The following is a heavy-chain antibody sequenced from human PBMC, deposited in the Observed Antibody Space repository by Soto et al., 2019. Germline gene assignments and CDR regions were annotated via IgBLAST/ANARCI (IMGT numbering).Heavy chain of an antibody. V-gene: IGHV4-4*02. J-gene: IGHJ4*02. CDR1: GGSISTNW. CDR2: SYNSGST. D-gene: IGHD6-19*01. Sequence: QVQLQESGPGLMKPSGTLSLTCAVSGGSISTNWWGWVRQPPGKGLEWYGESYNSGSTNYNPSLKTRVTMSVDKSQNHLSLNLNSVTAADTAVYYCARHIAVSGTRGFDFWGQGTLVTVSS. CDR3: ARHIAVSGTRGFDF.